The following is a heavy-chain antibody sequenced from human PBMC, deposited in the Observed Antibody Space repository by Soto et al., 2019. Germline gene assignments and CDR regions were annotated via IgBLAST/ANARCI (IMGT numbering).Heavy chain of an antibody. CDR2: INIDGSIT. Sequence: EVQLVESGGGLVQPGGSLRLSCVASGFTFSRYWMHWVRQAPGKRLVWVSRINIDGSITNYAASVKSRFTISRDSAKNTLYMQMNSLRVEDMAVYHGAIGGADTTMPHDHWRQGALVTVSS. J-gene: IGHJ4*02. D-gene: IGHD5-18*01. CDR1: GFTFSRYW. V-gene: IGHV3-74*01. CDR3: AIGGADTTMPHDH.